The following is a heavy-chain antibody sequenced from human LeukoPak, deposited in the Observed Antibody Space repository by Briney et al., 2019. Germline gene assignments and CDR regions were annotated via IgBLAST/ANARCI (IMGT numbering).Heavy chain of an antibody. J-gene: IGHJ6*03. CDR1: RFTVSSNY. CDR2: IYSGGST. Sequence: TGGSLRLSCAVSRFTVSSNYMTWVRQAPGKGLEWVSVIYSGGSTYYADSVKGRFIISRDNSKNTLYLQMNSLRAEDTAVYYCARVGAEYYYYYMDVWGKGTTVTVSS. V-gene: IGHV3-53*01. CDR3: ARVGAEYYYYYMDV. D-gene: IGHD3-16*01.